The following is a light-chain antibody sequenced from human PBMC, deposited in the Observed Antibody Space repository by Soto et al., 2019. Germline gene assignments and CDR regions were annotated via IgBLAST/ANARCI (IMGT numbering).Light chain of an antibody. CDR1: QGIGNY. V-gene: IGKV1-17*03. Sequence: IQMTQSPSAMSASVGDRVTITCRASQGIGNYLAWFQQKPGKVPQRLIYAASSLQSGVPSRFSGSGSGTEFTLTISSLQPEDLAVYYCLQHNSYPFTFGQGTRLEI. J-gene: IGKJ5*01. CDR3: LQHNSYPFT. CDR2: AAS.